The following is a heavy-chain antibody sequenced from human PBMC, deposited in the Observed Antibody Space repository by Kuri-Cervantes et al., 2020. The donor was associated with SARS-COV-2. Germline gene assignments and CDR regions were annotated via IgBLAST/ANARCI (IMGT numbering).Heavy chain of an antibody. J-gene: IGHJ3*02. D-gene: IGHD2-2*01. CDR2: ISSSSSYI. CDR1: GITFSSYS. V-gene: IGHV3-21*01. CDR3: ARDLTDIVVVPAAPAGDAFDI. Sequence: GESLKISCAASGITFSSYSMNWVRQAPGKGLEWVSSISSSSSYIYYADSVKGRFTISRDNAKNSLYLQMNSLRAEDTAVYYCARDLTDIVVVPAAPAGDAFDIWGQGTMVTVSS.